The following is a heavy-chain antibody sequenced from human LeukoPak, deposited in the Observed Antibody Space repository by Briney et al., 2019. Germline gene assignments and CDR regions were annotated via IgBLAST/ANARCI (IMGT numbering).Heavy chain of an antibody. CDR3: ARVYSSSWYSGYLYMDL. V-gene: IGHV3-23*01. CDR2: ISGSGGST. D-gene: IGHD6-13*01. J-gene: IGHJ6*03. Sequence: GGSLRLSCAASGFTFSSCAMSWVRQAPGKGLEWVSAISGSGGSTYYADSVKGRFTISRDNSKNTLYLQMSGLRAEDTAVYYCARVYSSSWYSGYLYMDLWGKGTTVTVSS. CDR1: GFTFSSCA.